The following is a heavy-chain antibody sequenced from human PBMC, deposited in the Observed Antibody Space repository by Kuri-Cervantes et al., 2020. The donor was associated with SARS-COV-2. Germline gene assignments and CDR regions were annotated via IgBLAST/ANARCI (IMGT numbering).Heavy chain of an antibody. V-gene: IGHV3-66*02. CDR1: GFTVSSNY. J-gene: IGHJ1*01. CDR3: ARALGDSGSYHIQH. CDR2: IYSGGST. D-gene: IGHD1-26*01. Sequence: GGSLRLSCAASGFTVSSNYMGWVRQAPGKGLEWVSVIYSGGSTYYADSVKGRFTISRDNSKNTLYLQMNSLRAEDTAVYYCARALGDSGSYHIQHWGQGTLVTVSS.